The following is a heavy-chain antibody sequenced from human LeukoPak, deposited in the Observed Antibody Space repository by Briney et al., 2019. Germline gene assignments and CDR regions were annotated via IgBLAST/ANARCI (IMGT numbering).Heavy chain of an antibody. V-gene: IGHV3-66*01. CDR2: IYSGGST. CDR1: GFTVSSKD. D-gene: IGHD3-9*01. J-gene: IGHJ6*02. CDR3: ARDMIFKLRYFDWPSPLYGMDV. Sequence: GGSLRLSCAASGFTVSSKDMSWVRQAPGKGLEWVSVIYSGGSTYYADSVKGRFTISRDNSKNTLCLQMNSLRAEDTAVYYCARDMIFKLRYFDWPSPLYGMDVWGQGTTVTVSS.